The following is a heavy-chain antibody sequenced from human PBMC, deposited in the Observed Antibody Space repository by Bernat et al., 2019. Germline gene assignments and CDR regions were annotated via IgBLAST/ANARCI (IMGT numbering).Heavy chain of an antibody. CDR2: ISSSSSYI. CDR3: ARLVERTERRFDY. D-gene: IGHD1-1*01. V-gene: IGHV3-21*01. CDR1: GFTFSSYS. Sequence: EVQLVESGGGLVKPGGSLRLSCAASGFTFSSYSMNWVRQAPGKGLEWVSSISSSSSYISYADSLKGRFTISRDNAKNSLYLQMNSLRAEDTAVYYCARLVERTERRFDYWGQGTLVTVSS. J-gene: IGHJ4*02.